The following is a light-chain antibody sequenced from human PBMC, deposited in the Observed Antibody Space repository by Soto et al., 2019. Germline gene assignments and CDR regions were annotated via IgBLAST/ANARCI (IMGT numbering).Light chain of an antibody. J-gene: IGKJ5*01. CDR1: QSVSDY. CDR2: DAS. V-gene: IGKV3-11*01. Sequence: EVVLTQSPATLSLSPGERATLSCRASQSVSDYLAWYQQKPGQAPRLLIYDASQRPTDIPARFSGSGFGTDFTLPISNVEPEDFAVYYCQQRSDWPPITFGQGTRLEIK. CDR3: QQRSDWPPIT.